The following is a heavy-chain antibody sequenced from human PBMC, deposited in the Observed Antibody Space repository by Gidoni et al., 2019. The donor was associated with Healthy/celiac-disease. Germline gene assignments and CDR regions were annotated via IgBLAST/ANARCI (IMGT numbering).Heavy chain of an antibody. J-gene: IGHJ4*02. V-gene: IGHV2-70*01. D-gene: IGHD5-12*01. CDR2: IDWDDDK. Sequence: QVTLRESGPALVKPTQTLTLTCTFSGFSLSTSGMCVSWIRQPPGKALEWLALIDWDDDKYYSTSLKTRLTISKDTSKNQVVLTMTNMDPVDTATYYCARVIKGVEMATILPTDYWGQGTLVTVSS. CDR1: GFSLSTSGMC. CDR3: ARVIKGVEMATILPTDY.